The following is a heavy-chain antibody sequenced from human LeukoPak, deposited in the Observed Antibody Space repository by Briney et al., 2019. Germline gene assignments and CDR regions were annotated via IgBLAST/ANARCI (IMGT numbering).Heavy chain of an antibody. J-gene: IGHJ3*01. CDR2: IWFDGSNQ. Sequence: GGSLRLSCAASGFTFSTYGMHWVRQAPGKGLEWVGVIWFDGSNQYYVDSVRGRFSISRDNSKNTLYLQMSTLTAEDTGVYYCARDRGSGDSFDLWGQGAMVTVSS. V-gene: IGHV3-33*01. CDR1: GFTFSTYG. CDR3: ARDRGSGDSFDL. D-gene: IGHD6-19*01.